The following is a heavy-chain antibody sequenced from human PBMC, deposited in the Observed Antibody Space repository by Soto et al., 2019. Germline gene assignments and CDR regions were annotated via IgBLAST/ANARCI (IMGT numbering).Heavy chain of an antibody. D-gene: IGHD3-10*01. CDR1: GGSISSGGYY. CDR3: ARLGPTMVRGVMPYGMDV. J-gene: IGHJ6*02. V-gene: IGHV4-31*03. Sequence: SETLSLTCTVSGGSISSGGYYWSWIRQHPGKGLEWIGYIYYSGSTYYNPSLKSRVTISVDTSKNQFSLKLSSVTAADTAVYYCARLGPTMVRGVMPYGMDVWGQGTTVTVSS. CDR2: IYYSGST.